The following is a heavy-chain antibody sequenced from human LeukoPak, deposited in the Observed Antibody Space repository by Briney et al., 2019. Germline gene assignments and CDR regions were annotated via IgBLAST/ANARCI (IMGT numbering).Heavy chain of an antibody. V-gene: IGHV4-39*07. Sequence: SETLSLTCTVSGGSISSSSYYWGWIRQPPGKGLEWIGSIYYSGSTYYNPSLKSRVTISVDTSKNQFSLKLSSVVAADTAVYYCAKDFVVVPGNVNYFDYWGQGTLVTVSS. J-gene: IGHJ4*02. CDR1: GGSISSSSYY. D-gene: IGHD2-21*02. CDR2: IYYSGST. CDR3: AKDFVVVPGNVNYFDY.